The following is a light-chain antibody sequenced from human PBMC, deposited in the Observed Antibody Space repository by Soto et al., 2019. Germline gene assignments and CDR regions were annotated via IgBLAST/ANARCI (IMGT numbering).Light chain of an antibody. CDR2: AAS. J-gene: IGKJ2*01. Sequence: IVMTQSPATLSVSPGEGSTLSCRASLSISNNLAWYQQKPGQAPRLLIYAASTRATGIPARFSGSGSGTEFTPTISSLQSEDFALYYCQQYKNWPYTFGQGTKLEIK. CDR1: LSISNN. CDR3: QQYKNWPYT. V-gene: IGKV3-15*01.